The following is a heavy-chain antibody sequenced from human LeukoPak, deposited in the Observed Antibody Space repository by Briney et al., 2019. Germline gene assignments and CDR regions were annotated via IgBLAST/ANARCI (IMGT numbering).Heavy chain of an antibody. J-gene: IGHJ4*02. Sequence: SETLSLTCTVSGGSISSYYWSWIRQPPGKGLEWIGYIYYSGSTNYNPSLKSRVTMSVDTSKNQFSLKLSSVTAADTAVYYCARRGSWYYFDYWGQGTLVTVSS. CDR1: GGSISSYY. D-gene: IGHD6-13*01. CDR2: IYYSGST. CDR3: ARRGSWYYFDY. V-gene: IGHV4-59*08.